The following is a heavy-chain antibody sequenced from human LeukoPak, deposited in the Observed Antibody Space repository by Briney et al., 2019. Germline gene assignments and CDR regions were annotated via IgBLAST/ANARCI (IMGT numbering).Heavy chain of an antibody. CDR1: GFTFSSYG. V-gene: IGHV3-23*01. CDR2: TDGSGSST. Sequence: PGGSLRLSCAASGFTFSSYGTHWVRQAPGKGLEWVAATDGSGSSTYYADSVKGRFTISRDNSKNTLYLHMNSLRAEDTAVYYCAKYYYGSGNSYGMDVWGQGTTVTVSS. D-gene: IGHD3-10*01. J-gene: IGHJ6*02. CDR3: AKYYYGSGNSYGMDV.